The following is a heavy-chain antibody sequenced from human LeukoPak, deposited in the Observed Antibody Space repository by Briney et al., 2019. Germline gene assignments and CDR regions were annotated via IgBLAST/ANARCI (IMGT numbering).Heavy chain of an antibody. D-gene: IGHD2-2*01. J-gene: IGHJ4*02. CDR1: GYTFTSYG. Sequence: ASVKVSFKASGYTFTSYGISWVRQAPGQGLEWMGWISAYNGNTNYAQKLQGRVTMTTDTSTSTAYMELRSLRSDDTAVYYCARLVGYCSSTSCQHDYWGQGTLVTVSS. CDR2: ISAYNGNT. CDR3: ARLVGYCSSTSCQHDY. V-gene: IGHV1-18*04.